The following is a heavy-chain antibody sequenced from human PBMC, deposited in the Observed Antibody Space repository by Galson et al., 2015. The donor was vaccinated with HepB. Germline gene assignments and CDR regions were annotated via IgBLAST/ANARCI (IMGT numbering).Heavy chain of an antibody. CDR1: GGSISRYY. J-gene: IGHJ3*02. D-gene: IGHD6-13*01. CDR2: IYYSGTT. V-gene: IGHV4-59*01. CDR3: ARYISSWDALDI. Sequence: ETLSLTCTVSGGSISRYYWSWIRQPPGKGLEWIGYIYYSGTTNYNPSLKSRVTISVDTSKNQFSLKLSSVTAADTAVYYCARYISSWDALDIWGQGTMVTVSS.